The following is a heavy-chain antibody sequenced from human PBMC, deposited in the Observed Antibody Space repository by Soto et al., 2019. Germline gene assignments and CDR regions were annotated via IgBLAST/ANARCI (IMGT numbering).Heavy chain of an antibody. CDR1: GFTFSSYE. V-gene: IGHV3-48*03. CDR2: ISSSGSTI. D-gene: IGHD2-15*01. J-gene: IGHJ6*02. CDR3: ARAEDIVSGMDF. Sequence: PGGSLRLSCAASGFTFSSYEMNWVRQAPGKGLEWVSYISSSGSTIYYADPVKGRFTISRDNAKNSLYLQMNSLRAEDTAAYYCARAEDIVSGMDFWRQGTTLTVYS.